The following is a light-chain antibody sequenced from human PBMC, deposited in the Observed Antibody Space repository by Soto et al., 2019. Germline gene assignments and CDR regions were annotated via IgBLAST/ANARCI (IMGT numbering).Light chain of an antibody. CDR1: QSVSSSY. CDR2: GAS. V-gene: IGKV3-20*01. Sequence: EIVLTQSPGTLSLSPGERATLSCRASQSVSSSYLAWYQQKPGQAPRLLIYGASSRATGIPDRFSGSGSGTDFTLTISRLEPEDFAVDYWQQYGSSRTFGQGTKLEIK. J-gene: IGKJ2*02. CDR3: QQYGSSRT.